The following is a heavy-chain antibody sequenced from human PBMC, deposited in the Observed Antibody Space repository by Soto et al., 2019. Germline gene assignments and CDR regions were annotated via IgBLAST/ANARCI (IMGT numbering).Heavy chain of an antibody. Sequence: EEQLVESGGGVVRPGGSLTLSCAASGFRFDDFGMSWVRQAPGKGLEWVSGITWNGVTTGYVKSVKGRFTISGDNAQNSLYLQMGSLRAEDTAIYYCARDGGVAVAVDAFDIWGQGTVVTVSS. CDR1: GFRFDDFG. CDR2: ITWNGVTT. V-gene: IGHV3-20*04. J-gene: IGHJ3*02. D-gene: IGHD6-19*01. CDR3: ARDGGVAVAVDAFDI.